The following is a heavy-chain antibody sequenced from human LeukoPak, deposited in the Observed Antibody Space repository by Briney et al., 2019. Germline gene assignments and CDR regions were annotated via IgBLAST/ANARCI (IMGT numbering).Heavy chain of an antibody. CDR3: AASSISCLPSRCFFDY. D-gene: IGHD2-2*01. CDR2: IYYSGST. CDR1: GGSISSYY. Sequence: PSETLSLTCTVSGGSISSYYWSWIRQPPGKGLEWIGYIYYSGSTNYNPSLKSRVTISVDTSKNQFSLKLSSVTAADTAVYYCAASSISCLPSRCFFDYWGQGTLVTVSS. V-gene: IGHV4-59*01. J-gene: IGHJ4*02.